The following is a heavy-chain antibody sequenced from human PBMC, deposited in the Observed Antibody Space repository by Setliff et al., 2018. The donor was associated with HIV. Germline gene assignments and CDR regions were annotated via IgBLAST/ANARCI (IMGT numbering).Heavy chain of an antibody. V-gene: IGHV3-48*04. J-gene: IGHJ5*02. CDR1: GFTFSDYR. D-gene: IGHD3-10*01. CDR3: ARDAIRLAMRGWFDP. CDR2: ISSTSRTT. Sequence: GGSLRLSCAASGFTFSDYRMNWVRQAPGKGLEWISIISSTSRTTNYADSVKGRFTISRDNAKNALYLQMNSLRADDTAVYYCARDAIRLAMRGWFDPWGQGTLVTVSS.